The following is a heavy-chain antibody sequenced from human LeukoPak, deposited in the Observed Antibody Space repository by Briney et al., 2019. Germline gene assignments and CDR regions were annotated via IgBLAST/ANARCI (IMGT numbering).Heavy chain of an antibody. V-gene: IGHV3-11*04. D-gene: IGHD4-17*01. J-gene: IGHJ6*03. CDR2: ISSGGSTI. CDR3: ARDYGDPRYYYYYMDV. CDR1: GFTFSDYY. Sequence: GGSLRLSCAASGFTFSDYYMSWIRQAPGKGLEWVSYISSGGSTIYYADSVKDRSTISRDNAKKSLYLQMKSLRAEDTAVYYCARDYGDPRYYYYYMDVWGKGTTVTVSS.